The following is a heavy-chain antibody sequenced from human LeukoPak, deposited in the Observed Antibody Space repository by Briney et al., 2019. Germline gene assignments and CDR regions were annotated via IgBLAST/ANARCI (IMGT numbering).Heavy chain of an antibody. D-gene: IGHD3-10*01. Sequence: GRSLRLSCAASGFTFDDYAMHWVRHAPGKGLEGVSGISWNSGSIGYAVSVKGRFTISRDNAKNSLYLQMNSLRAEDTALYYCAKDSARFGELATDAFDIWGQGTMVTVSS. CDR2: ISWNSGSI. CDR1: GFTFDDYA. J-gene: IGHJ3*02. V-gene: IGHV3-9*01. CDR3: AKDSARFGELATDAFDI.